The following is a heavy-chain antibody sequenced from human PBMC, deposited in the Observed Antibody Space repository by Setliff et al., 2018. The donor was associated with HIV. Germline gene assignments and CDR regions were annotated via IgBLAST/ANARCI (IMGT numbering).Heavy chain of an antibody. J-gene: IGHJ4*02. CDR2: IYYTGST. CDR1: GNSFSGYH. D-gene: IGHD3-10*01. CDR3: ARSIYGSGTYPLDV. Sequence: TLSLTCNYSGNSFSGYHWNWIRQPAGKGLEWLGRIYYTGSTEYNPSLKSRLTMSMDTSKDQFSLRLVSLTTADTAVYYCARSIYGSGTYPLDVWGPGTLVTVSS. V-gene: IGHV4-4*07.